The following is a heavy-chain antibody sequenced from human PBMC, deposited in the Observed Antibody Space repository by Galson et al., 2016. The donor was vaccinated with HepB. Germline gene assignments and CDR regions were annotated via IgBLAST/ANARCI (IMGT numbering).Heavy chain of an antibody. CDR2: ISGSGGNT. V-gene: IGHV3-23*01. J-gene: IGHJ4*02. CDR1: GFTFSSYA. Sequence: SLRLSCAASGFTFSSYAMSWVRQAPGKGLEWVSAISGSGGNTSYADSVKGRFTISRDNSKNTLYLQMNSLRAEDTAVYYWATPRGYSYGYWDDTTTDYWGQGTLVTVSS. CDR3: ATPRGYSYGYWDDTTTDY. D-gene: IGHD5-18*01.